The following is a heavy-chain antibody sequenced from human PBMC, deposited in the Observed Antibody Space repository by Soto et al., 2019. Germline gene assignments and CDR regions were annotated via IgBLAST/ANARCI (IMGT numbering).Heavy chain of an antibody. CDR1: GYTFTSYY. D-gene: IGHD6-19*01. V-gene: IGHV1-46*01. CDR2: INPSGGST. Sequence: ASVKVSCKASGYTFTSYYMHWVRQAPGQGLEWMGIINPSGGSTSYAQKFQGRVTMTRDTSTSTVYMELSSLRSDDTAVYYCAREREGSSGWYSIYYYYGMDVWGQGTTVTVSS. CDR3: AREREGSSGWYSIYYYYGMDV. J-gene: IGHJ6*02.